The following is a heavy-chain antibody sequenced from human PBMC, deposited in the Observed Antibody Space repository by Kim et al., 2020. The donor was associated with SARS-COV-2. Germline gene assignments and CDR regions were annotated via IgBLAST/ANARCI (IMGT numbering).Heavy chain of an antibody. J-gene: IGHJ4*02. V-gene: IGHV3-23*01. CDR2: ISGSGGST. CDR1: GFTFSSYA. Sequence: GGSLRLSCAASGFTFSSYAMSWVRQAPGKGLEWVSAISGSGGSTYYADSVKGRFTISRDNSKNTLYLQMNSLRAEDTAVYYCAKVPLSRFGELLSLFDYWGQGTLVTVSS. D-gene: IGHD3-10*01. CDR3: AKVPLSRFGELLSLFDY.